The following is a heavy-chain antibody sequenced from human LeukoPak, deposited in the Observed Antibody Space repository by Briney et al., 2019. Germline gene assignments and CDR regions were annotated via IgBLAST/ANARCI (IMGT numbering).Heavy chain of an antibody. CDR3: AKDPMTGYSSSWYAY. D-gene: IGHD6-13*01. Sequence: SVNVSCKASGGTFSSYAISWVRQAPGQGLEWMGGIIPIFGTANYAQKFQGRVTITADESTSTAYMELSSLRSEDTAVYYCAKDPMTGYSSSWYAYWGQGTLVTVSS. V-gene: IGHV1-69*13. J-gene: IGHJ4*02. CDR2: IIPIFGTA. CDR1: GGTFSSYA.